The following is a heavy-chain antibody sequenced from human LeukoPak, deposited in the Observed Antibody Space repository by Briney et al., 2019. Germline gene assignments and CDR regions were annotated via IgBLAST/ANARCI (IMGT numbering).Heavy chain of an antibody. V-gene: IGHV3-30-3*01. CDR3: ARGPDYYDTSGPYY. D-gene: IGHD3-22*01. Sequence: GRSLRLSCAASGFIFSTYAMQWVRQAPGKGLEWVAVISQDGTNKYYADSVKGRFTISRDNSKNTLYLQMNSLRAEDTAVYYCARGPDYYDTSGPYYWGQGTLVTVSS. CDR2: ISQDGTNK. CDR1: GFIFSTYA. J-gene: IGHJ4*02.